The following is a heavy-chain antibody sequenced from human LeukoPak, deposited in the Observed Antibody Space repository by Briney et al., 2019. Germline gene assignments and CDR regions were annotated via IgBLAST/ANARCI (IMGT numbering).Heavy chain of an antibody. CDR1: GFTFRSYG. Sequence: GGSLRLSCAASGFTFRSYGMHWVRQAPGKGLEWVAFIRYDETDKYYADSVKGRFTISRDNSKNTLYLQMSSLRAEDTAVYYCAKATNYYYMDVWGKGTTVTVSS. CDR2: IRYDETDK. CDR3: AKATNYYYMDV. J-gene: IGHJ6*03. V-gene: IGHV3-30*02.